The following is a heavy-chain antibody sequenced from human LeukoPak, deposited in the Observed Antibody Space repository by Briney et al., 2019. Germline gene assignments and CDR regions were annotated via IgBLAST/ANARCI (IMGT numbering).Heavy chain of an antibody. CDR1: GYSISSGYY. CDR2: IYHSGST. J-gene: IGHJ6*04. CDR3: AREIRDGYNAPTVPV. D-gene: IGHD5-24*01. Sequence: SETLSLTCTVSGYSISSGYYWGWIRQPPGKGLEWIGSIYHSGSTYYNPSLKSRVTISVDTSKNQFSLKLSSVTAADTAVYYCAREIRDGYNAPTVPVWGKGTTVTISS. V-gene: IGHV4-38-2*02.